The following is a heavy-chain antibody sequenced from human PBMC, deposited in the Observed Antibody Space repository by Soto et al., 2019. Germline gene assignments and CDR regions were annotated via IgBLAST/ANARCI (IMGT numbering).Heavy chain of an antibody. V-gene: IGHV3-7*03. J-gene: IGHJ3*02. CDR1: GFTFSRHL. D-gene: IGHD1-26*01. Sequence: GGSLRLSCAACGFTFSRHLMSWVRQATVKGLEWVANIKQDGSEKYYVDSVKGRITISRDNAKNSLYLQMNSLRAEDTAVYYCARGGRRSGSYADAFDIWGQGTMVTVSS. CDR3: ARGGRRSGSYADAFDI. CDR2: IKQDGSEK.